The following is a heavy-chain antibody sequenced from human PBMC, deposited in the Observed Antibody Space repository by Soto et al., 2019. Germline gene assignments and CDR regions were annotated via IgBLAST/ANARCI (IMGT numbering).Heavy chain of an antibody. Sequence: SETLSLTCTVSGGSISSYYWSWIRQPPGKGLEWIGYIYYSGSTNYNPSLKSRVTISVDTSKNQFSLKLSSVTAADTAVYYCAAEHRYCSGGSCYSGFDYWGQGTLVTVSS. D-gene: IGHD2-15*01. CDR1: GGSISSYY. J-gene: IGHJ4*02. V-gene: IGHV4-59*08. CDR2: IYYSGST. CDR3: AAEHRYCSGGSCYSGFDY.